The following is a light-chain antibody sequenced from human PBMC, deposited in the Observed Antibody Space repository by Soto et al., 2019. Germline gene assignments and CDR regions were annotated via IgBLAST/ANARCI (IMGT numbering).Light chain of an antibody. CDR3: QQYNNWWT. J-gene: IGKJ1*01. CDR2: AAS. V-gene: IGKV3-15*01. CDR1: QSVSSS. Sequence: EIVMTQSPATLSVSPGERATLSCRASQSVSSSLAWYQQRPGQAPRLLIYAASTRATGIPARFSGSGSGTEFTLPISSLQSEDFAVYYCQQYNNWWTFGQGTKVEIK.